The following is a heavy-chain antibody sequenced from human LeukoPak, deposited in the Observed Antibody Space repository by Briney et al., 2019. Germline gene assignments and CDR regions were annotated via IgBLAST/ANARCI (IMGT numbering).Heavy chain of an antibody. Sequence: SETLSLTCAVSGGSISSGGYSWSWIRQPPGKGLERIGYIYHSGSTYYNPSLKSRVTISVDRSKNQFSLKLSSVTAADTAVYYCARERYYDSSGLFDYWGQGTLVTVSS. CDR1: GGSISSGGYS. J-gene: IGHJ4*02. D-gene: IGHD3-22*01. CDR3: ARERYYDSSGLFDY. CDR2: IYHSGST. V-gene: IGHV4-30-2*01.